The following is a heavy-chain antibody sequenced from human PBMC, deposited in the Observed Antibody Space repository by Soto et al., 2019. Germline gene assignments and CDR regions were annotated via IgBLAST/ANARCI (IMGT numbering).Heavy chain of an antibody. Sequence: QLQLQESGPGLVKPSETLSLTCTVSGGSIARGGSTWGWFGKPPGKGLGWIGSIYYSGSTYYNPSLKSRVTISVDTSKNQFSLKLSSVTAADTAVYYCASWISDTAMPLYFDYWGQGTLVTVSS. J-gene: IGHJ4*02. CDR2: IYYSGST. V-gene: IGHV4-39*01. CDR1: GGSIARGGST. CDR3: ASWISDTAMPLYFDY. D-gene: IGHD5-18*01.